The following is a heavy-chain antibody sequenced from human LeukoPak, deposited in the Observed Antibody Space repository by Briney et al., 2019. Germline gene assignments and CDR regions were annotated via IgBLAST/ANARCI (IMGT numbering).Heavy chain of an antibody. CDR3: ARGRNYSSSWSKAHTPKRGPHNWFDP. D-gene: IGHD6-13*01. CDR2: INHSGST. V-gene: IGHV4-34*01. Sequence: PSETLSLTCAVYGGSFSGYYWSWIRQPPGKGLEWIGEINHSGSTNYNPSLKSRVTISVDTSKNQFSLKLSSVTAADTAVYYCARGRNYSSSWSKAHTPKRGPHNWFDPWGQGTLVTVSS. J-gene: IGHJ5*02. CDR1: GGSFSGYY.